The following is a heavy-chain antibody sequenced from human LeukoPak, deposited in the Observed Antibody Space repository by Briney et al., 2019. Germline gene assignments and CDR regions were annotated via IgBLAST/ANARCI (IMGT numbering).Heavy chain of an antibody. V-gene: IGHV3-21*04. CDR1: GFTFSSYS. CDR3: AKIRDCTNGVCPEWFDP. D-gene: IGHD2-8*01. Sequence: GGSLGLSCAASGFTFSSYSMHWVRQAPGKGLEWVSSISSSSTYIYYADSVKGRSTISRDNSKNTLYLQMNSLRAEDTAVYYCAKIRDCTNGVCPEWFDPWGQGTLVTVSS. CDR2: ISSSSTYI. J-gene: IGHJ5*02.